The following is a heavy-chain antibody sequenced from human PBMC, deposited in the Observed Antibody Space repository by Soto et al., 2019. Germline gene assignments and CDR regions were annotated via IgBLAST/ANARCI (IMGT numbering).Heavy chain of an antibody. D-gene: IGHD3-22*01. Sequence: QVQLVESGGGVVQPGRSLRLSCAASGFTLSSYAMHWVRQAPGKGLEWVALISYDGSDKDYADSVKGRFTISRDNSRNTLFLQMNSLRAEDTAVYYCARDYYKYYDSSGYYRSPAYWGRGTLVTVSS. CDR1: GFTLSSYA. CDR2: ISYDGSDK. J-gene: IGHJ4*02. V-gene: IGHV3-30-3*01. CDR3: ARDYYKYYDSSGYYRSPAY.